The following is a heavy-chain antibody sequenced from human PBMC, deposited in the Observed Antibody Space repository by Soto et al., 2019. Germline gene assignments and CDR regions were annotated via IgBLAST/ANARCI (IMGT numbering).Heavy chain of an antibody. J-gene: IGHJ6*02. CDR1: GGSFSGYY. CDR3: ARGHLKYYDFWSGYSTLYYYYGMDV. CDR2: INHSGST. Sequence: PSETLSLTCAVYGGSFSGYYLSWIRQPPGKGLEWIGEINHSGSTNYNPSLKSRVTISVDTSKNQFSLKLSSVTAADTAVYYCARGHLKYYDFWSGYSTLYYYYGMDVWGQGTTVTVSS. D-gene: IGHD3-3*01. V-gene: IGHV4-34*01.